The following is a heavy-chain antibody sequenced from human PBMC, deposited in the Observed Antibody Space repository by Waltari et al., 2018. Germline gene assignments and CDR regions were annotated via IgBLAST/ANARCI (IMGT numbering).Heavy chain of an antibody. CDR3: VTSGVGGTWSTQDS. CDR1: GDTITSNYY. V-gene: IGHV4-38-2*01. CDR2: ISPGGYT. J-gene: IGHJ4*02. D-gene: IGHD6-13*01. Sequence: QVQLQESGPGLVQPSETLSLPCAVSGDTITSNYYWGWLRQPPGMGLAWIGTISPGGYTYNNPSLKARLTVSVDTSKSQFSLSLRSVTAADTAVYYCVTSGVGGTWSTQDSWGPGILVIVSS.